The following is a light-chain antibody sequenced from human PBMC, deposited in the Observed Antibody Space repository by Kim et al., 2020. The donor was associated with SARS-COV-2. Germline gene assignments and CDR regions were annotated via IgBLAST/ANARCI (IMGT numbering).Light chain of an antibody. V-gene: IGLV7-43*01. CDR2: STS. Sequence: QAVVTQEPSLTVSPGGTVTLTCASSTGAVTSCYYPNWFQQKPGQAPRALIYSTSNKKSCTPARFSGSLLGGKAALTLSGVQPEDEADYYCLLYFLGTLVFGGGTQLTVL. J-gene: IGLJ3*02. CDR1: TGAVTSCYY. CDR3: LLYFLGTLV.